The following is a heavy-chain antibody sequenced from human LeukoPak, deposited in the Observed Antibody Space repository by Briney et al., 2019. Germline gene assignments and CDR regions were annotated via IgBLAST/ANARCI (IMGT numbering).Heavy chain of an antibody. CDR2: IVVGSGNT. D-gene: IGHD3-22*01. CDR3: AADPAYYYDSSGPDY. CDR1: GFTFTSSA. V-gene: IGHV1-58*02. Sequence: SVKVSCKASGFTFTSSAMQWVRQARGQRLEWIGWIVVGSGNTNYAQKFQERVTITRDMSTSTVYMELSSLRSEDTAVYYCAADPAYYYDSSGPDYWGQGTLVTVSS. J-gene: IGHJ4*02.